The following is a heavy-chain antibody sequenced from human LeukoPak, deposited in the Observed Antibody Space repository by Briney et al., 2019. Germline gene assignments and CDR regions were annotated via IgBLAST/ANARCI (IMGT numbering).Heavy chain of an antibody. V-gene: IGHV3-48*01. J-gene: IGHJ6*02. CDR3: ARPRYYAMDV. Sequence: GGSLRLSCAASGFTFSTYDMNWVRQAPGKGLEWVSYISSSSRTISYADSVKGRFTISRDNAKNSLYLQMNSLRAEDTAVYYCARPRYYAMDVWGQGTTVTASS. CDR2: ISSSSRTI. CDR1: GFTFSTYD.